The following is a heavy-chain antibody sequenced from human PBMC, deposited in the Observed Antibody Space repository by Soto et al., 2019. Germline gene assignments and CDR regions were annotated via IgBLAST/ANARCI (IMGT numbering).Heavy chain of an antibody. Sequence: PGGSLRLSCAASGFTFSSHAMSWVRQAPGKGLEWVSAISGSGGSTYYADSVKGRFTISRDNSKNTLYLQMNSLRAEDTAVYYCAKDQSSSWYFDYWGQGTLVTVSS. V-gene: IGHV3-23*01. CDR2: ISGSGGST. J-gene: IGHJ4*02. CDR3: AKDQSSSWYFDY. CDR1: GFTFSSHA. D-gene: IGHD6-13*01.